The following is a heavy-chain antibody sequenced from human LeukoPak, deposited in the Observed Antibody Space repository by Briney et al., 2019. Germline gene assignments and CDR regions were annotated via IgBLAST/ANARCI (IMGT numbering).Heavy chain of an antibody. Sequence: GGSLRLSCATSGFTVSSNYMSWVRQAPGMGLEWVSVIYSGGTTYYADSVKGRFTISRDNSKNMLYLQMNSLRAEDTAVYYCAREPGTDYRKYYFDYWGQGTLVTVSS. J-gene: IGHJ4*02. CDR1: GFTVSSNY. CDR3: AREPGTDYRKYYFDY. V-gene: IGHV3-53*01. CDR2: IYSGGTT. D-gene: IGHD3/OR15-3a*01.